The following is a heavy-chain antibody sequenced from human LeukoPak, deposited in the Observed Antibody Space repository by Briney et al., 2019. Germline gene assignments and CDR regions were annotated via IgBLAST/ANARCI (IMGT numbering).Heavy chain of an antibody. V-gene: IGHV3-7*01. CDR2: IKKDGSER. CDR3: ARGSGWYDY. Sequence: GGSLRLSCAASGFTFSSYWTTWVRQAPGKRLEWVAKIKKDGSERNYVDSVKGRFTISRDNAKNSLYLQMNSLRDEDTAVYSCARGSGWYDYWGQGTLVTVSS. CDR1: GFTFSSYW. J-gene: IGHJ4*02. D-gene: IGHD6-19*01.